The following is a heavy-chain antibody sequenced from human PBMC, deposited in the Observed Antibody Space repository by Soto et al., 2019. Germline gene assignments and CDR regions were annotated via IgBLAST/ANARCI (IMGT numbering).Heavy chain of an antibody. V-gene: IGHV3-33*01. CDR3: ARDLRRYNWNDVYYYYGMDV. Sequence: GSLRLSCAASGFTFSSYGMHWVRQAPGKGLEWVAVIWYDGSNKYYADSVKGRFTISRDNSKNTLYLQMNSLRAEDTAVYYCARDLRRYNWNDVYYYYGMDVWGQGTTVTVSS. CDR2: IWYDGSNK. D-gene: IGHD1-20*01. CDR1: GFTFSSYG. J-gene: IGHJ6*02.